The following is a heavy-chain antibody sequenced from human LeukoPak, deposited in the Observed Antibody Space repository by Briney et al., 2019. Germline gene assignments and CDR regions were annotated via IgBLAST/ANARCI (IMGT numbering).Heavy chain of an antibody. D-gene: IGHD3-22*01. CDR2: VSGSGGTT. J-gene: IGHJ4*02. V-gene: IGHV3-23*01. Sequence: GGSLRLSCAASGFTFSSNAMSWVRQAPGQGLEWVLAVSGSGGTTYYADSVKGRFTISRDNSKNTLYLQMNSPRAEDTAVYYCAKTLYDSSGYYSVQHFDYWGQGTLVTVSS. CDR3: AKTLYDSSGYYSVQHFDY. CDR1: GFTFSSNA.